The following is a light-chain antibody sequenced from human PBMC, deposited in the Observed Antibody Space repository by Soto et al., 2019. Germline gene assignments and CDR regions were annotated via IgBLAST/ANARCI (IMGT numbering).Light chain of an antibody. J-gene: IGLJ1*01. CDR3: ATWDDSLNGFSV. CDR1: TSNIGSNY. Sequence: QSVLTQPPSASGTPGQGVTISCFGSTSNIGSNYVYWYQQLPGTAPKLLIHRNNQRPSGVPDRFSGSKSGTSASLAISGLRSDDEADYFCATWDDSLNGFSVFATGTKVTVL. V-gene: IGLV1-47*01. CDR2: RNN.